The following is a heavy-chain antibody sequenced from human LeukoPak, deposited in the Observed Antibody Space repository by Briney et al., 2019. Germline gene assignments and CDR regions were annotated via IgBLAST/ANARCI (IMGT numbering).Heavy chain of an antibody. J-gene: IGHJ3*02. D-gene: IGHD1-1*01. Sequence: SETLSLTCAVYGGSFSGYYWSWIRQPPGKGLEWIGEINHSGSTNYNPSLKSRVTISVDTSKNQFTLTLRSVTAADTAVYFCAAGRPRNSTRLDDGYDMWGQGTMVTVSS. CDR2: INHSGST. V-gene: IGHV4-34*01. CDR1: GGSFSGYY. CDR3: AAGRPRNSTRLDDGYDM.